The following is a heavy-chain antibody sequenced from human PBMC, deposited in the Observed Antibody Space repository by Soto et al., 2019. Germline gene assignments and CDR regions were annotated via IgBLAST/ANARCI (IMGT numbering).Heavy chain of an antibody. CDR1: GGSTTTGGSY. Sequence: ASETLSLTCTVSGGSTTTGGSYWSWIRQHPGKGLEWIGNIYHSGNTYYNPSLKSQLTISVDTSKNHFSLMVDSVTAADTAVYYCARARFQVLYGKPYFDSWGQGTLVTVSS. D-gene: IGHD2-2*02. J-gene: IGHJ4*02. CDR3: ARARFQVLYGKPYFDS. V-gene: IGHV4-31*01. CDR2: IYHSGNT.